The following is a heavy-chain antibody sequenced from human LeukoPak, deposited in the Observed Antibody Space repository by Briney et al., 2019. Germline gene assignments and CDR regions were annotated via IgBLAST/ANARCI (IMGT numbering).Heavy chain of an antibody. CDR2: ISGSGGST. J-gene: IGHJ4*02. V-gene: IGHV3-23*01. CDR1: GCTFSNYA. D-gene: IGHD5-18*01. CDR3: AKEFGYSYGKFDY. Sequence: GGSLRLSCAASGCTFSNYAMSWVRQAPGKGLEWVSAISGSGGSTYYADSVKGRFTISRDNSKNTLYLQMNSLRAKDTAVYDCAKEFGYSYGKFDYWGQGTLVTVSS.